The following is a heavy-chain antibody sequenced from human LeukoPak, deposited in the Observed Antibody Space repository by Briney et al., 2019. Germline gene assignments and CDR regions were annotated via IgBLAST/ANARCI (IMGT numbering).Heavy chain of an antibody. CDR3: ARDYRIAAADWYFDL. V-gene: IGHV1-18*01. Sequence: ASVKVSCKASGYTFTIYGISWVRQAPGQGLEWMGWISAYNGNTNYAQKLQGRVTMTTDTSTSTAYMELRSLRSDDTAVYYCARDYRIAAADWYFDLWGRGTLVTVSS. CDR1: GYTFTIYG. D-gene: IGHD6-13*01. CDR2: ISAYNGNT. J-gene: IGHJ2*01.